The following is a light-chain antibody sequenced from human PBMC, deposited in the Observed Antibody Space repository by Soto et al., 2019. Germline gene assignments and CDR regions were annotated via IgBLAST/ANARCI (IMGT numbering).Light chain of an antibody. V-gene: IGLV2-14*01. CDR1: SSDVGDYNY. Sequence: QSALTQPASVSGSPGQSITISCTGTSSDVGDYNYVSWYQQHPGKAPKLVIFEVSTRPSGVSNRFSGSKSGNTASLTISGLQAEDEADYYCSSYTTSTLFVFGTGTKVTVL. J-gene: IGLJ1*01. CDR3: SSYTTSTLFV. CDR2: EVS.